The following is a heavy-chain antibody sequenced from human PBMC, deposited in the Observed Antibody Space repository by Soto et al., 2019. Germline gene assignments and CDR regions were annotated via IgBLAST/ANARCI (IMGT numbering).Heavy chain of an antibody. CDR1: GGSISSGGYY. D-gene: IGHD2-2*01. V-gene: IGHV4-31*03. J-gene: IGHJ5*02. CDR2: IYYSGST. CDR3: ARGYCSSTRCFDP. Sequence: PSETLSLTCSVSGGSISSGGYYWSWIRQHPGKGLEWIGYIYYSGSTSYNPSLKSRVTISVDTSKDQFSLKLSSVTAADTAVYYCARGYCSSTRCFDPWGQGTLVTVSS.